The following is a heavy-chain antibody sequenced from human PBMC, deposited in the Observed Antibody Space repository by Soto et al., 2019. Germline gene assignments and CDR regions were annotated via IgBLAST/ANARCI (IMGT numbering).Heavy chain of an antibody. CDR1: GCSIISSNW. D-gene: IGHD6-19*01. CDR3: ARIPRDSNGWYHHDY. V-gene: IGHV4-4*02. J-gene: IGHJ4*02. Sequence: SETLSLTCTFSGCSIISSNWWSWVRQPPGKGLEWIGEISHSGNTNYNPSLKSRVTISVDTSKNQFSLNLNSVTAADTAVYYCARIPRDSNGWYHHDYWGQGTLVTVSS. CDR2: ISHSGNT.